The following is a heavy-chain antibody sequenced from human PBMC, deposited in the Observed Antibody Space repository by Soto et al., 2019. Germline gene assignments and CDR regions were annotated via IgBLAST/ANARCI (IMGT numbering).Heavy chain of an antibody. J-gene: IGHJ3*02. CDR3: AKGGPLTTVTPRGDAFDI. D-gene: IGHD4-17*01. Sequence: GSLRLSCAASGFTFSTYAMSWVRQPPGKGLEWVSAISGGAESTYYADSVKGRFTISRDNSENTLFLQINSLRPEDTAVYYCAKGGPLTTVTPRGDAFDIWGQGTMVTVSS. V-gene: IGHV3-23*01. CDR2: ISGGAEST. CDR1: GFTFSTYA.